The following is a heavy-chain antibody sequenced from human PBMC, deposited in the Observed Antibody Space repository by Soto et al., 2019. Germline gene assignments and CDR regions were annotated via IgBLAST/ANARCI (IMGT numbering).Heavy chain of an antibody. D-gene: IGHD3-10*01. CDR3: GRDDYGIFPY. Sequence: QVQLVQSGTEVKKPGASVKVSCQASGYSISAYYIHWVRQAPGQGLEWMGWIDPKNGGTVSAQKXXXXXTMTRDTSISTVYMDLSGLTSDDTALYYCGRDDYGIFPYWGQGSLVTVSS. CDR1: GYSISAYY. J-gene: IGHJ4*02. V-gene: IGHV1-2*02. CDR2: IDPKNGGT.